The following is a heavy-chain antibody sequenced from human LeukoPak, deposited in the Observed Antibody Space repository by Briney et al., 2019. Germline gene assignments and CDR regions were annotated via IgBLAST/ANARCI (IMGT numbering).Heavy chain of an antibody. D-gene: IGHD5-12*01. J-gene: IGHJ4*02. CDR1: GGTFSSYA. CDR3: ARGGGSGYDLNYFDY. CDR2: IIPIFGTA. V-gene: IGHV1-69*13. Sequence: SVKVSCKASGGTFSSYAISWVRQAPGQGLEWMGGIIPIFGTANYAQKFQGRVTITADESTSTAYMELSSLRSEDTAVYYCARGGGSGYDLNYFDYWGQGTLVTVSS.